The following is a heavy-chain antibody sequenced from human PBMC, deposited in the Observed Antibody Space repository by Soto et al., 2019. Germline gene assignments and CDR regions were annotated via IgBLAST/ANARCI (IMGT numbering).Heavy chain of an antibody. CDR3: ARSYYDYVWGSYRSAHFDY. V-gene: IGHV1-46*01. CDR2: INPSGDST. D-gene: IGHD3-16*02. J-gene: IGHJ4*02. CDR1: GYTFTSYY. Sequence: QVQLVQSGAEVKKPGASVKVSCKASGYTFTSYYMHWVRQAPGQGLEWMGIINPSGDSTSYAQKYXGRVTMTRDTXXRXVGXELRSLRSEDTPVYYCARSYYDYVWGSYRSAHFDYWGQGTLVTVSS.